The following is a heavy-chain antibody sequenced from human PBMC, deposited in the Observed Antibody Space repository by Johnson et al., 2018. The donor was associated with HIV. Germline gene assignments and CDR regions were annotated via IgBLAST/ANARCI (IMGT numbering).Heavy chain of an antibody. CDR3: TRGGRLTYYHDSSGYSYDAFDI. D-gene: IGHD3-22*01. CDR2: IGTAGDT. J-gene: IGHJ3*02. V-gene: IGHV3-13*01. Sequence: VQLVESGGGLVQPGGSLRLSCAASGFTFSRYDMHWVRQATGKGLEWVSGIGTAGDTYYPGSVKGRFTSSRDHAKTSFYLQMNSLGAGDTAVYYCTRGGRLTYYHDSSGYSYDAFDIWGQGTMVTVSS. CDR1: GFTFSRYD.